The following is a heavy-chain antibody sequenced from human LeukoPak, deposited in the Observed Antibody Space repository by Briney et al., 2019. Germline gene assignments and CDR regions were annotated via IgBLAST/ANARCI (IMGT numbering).Heavy chain of an antibody. CDR2: IIPILCIA. D-gene: IGHD1-26*01. V-gene: IGHV1-69*04. J-gene: IGHJ4*02. CDR3: ARDQDGGSYDY. Sequence: SVKVTFKASVGTFSSYAIIWVRQPPGQGLEWMGRIIPILCIANYSQKFQGRVTITADKSTSTAYMDLSSLRSEDTDVYYCARDQDGGSYDYWGQGTLVTVSS. CDR1: VGTFSSYA.